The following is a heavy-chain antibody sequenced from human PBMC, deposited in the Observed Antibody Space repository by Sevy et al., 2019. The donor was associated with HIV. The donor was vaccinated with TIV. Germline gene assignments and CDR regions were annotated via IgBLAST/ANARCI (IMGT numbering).Heavy chain of an antibody. CDR1: GFTFSSYS. D-gene: IGHD4-17*01. CDR2: ISSSSSYI. J-gene: IGHJ3*02. CDR3: ARTKGATVTTYDAFDI. Sequence: GGSLRLSCAASGFTFSSYSMNWVRQAPGKGLEWVSSISSSSSYIYYADSVKGRFTISRDNAKNSLYLQMNSLRAEETAVYYCARTKGATVTTYDAFDIWGQGTMVTVSS. V-gene: IGHV3-21*01.